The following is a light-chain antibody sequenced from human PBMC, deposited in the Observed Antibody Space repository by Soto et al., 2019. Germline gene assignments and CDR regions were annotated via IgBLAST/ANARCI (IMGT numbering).Light chain of an antibody. V-gene: IGLV1-47*02. CDR3: SSYAVSTPLVI. J-gene: IGLJ2*01. Sequence: QSVLTQPPSASGTPGQRVTISCSGSSSNIGSNYVYWYQQLPGTAPKLLIHTNNQRPSGVPDRFSGSKSGTSASLAISGLRSEDEADYYCSSYAVSTPLVIFGGGTQLTVL. CDR1: SSNIGSNY. CDR2: TNN.